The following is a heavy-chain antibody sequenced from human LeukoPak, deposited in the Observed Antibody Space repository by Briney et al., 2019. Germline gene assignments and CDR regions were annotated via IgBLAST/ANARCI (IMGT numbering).Heavy chain of an antibody. D-gene: IGHD3-22*01. V-gene: IGHV4-34*01. CDR3: ATLGEYYDSSGYYYN. J-gene: IGHJ4*02. Sequence: SETLSLTCAVYGGSFSGYYWSWIRQPPGKGLEWIGEINHSGSTYYDPSLKSRVTISVDSSKNQFSLKLTSVTAADTAVYYCATLGEYYDSSGYYYNWGQGTLVTVSS. CDR1: GGSFSGYY. CDR2: INHSGST.